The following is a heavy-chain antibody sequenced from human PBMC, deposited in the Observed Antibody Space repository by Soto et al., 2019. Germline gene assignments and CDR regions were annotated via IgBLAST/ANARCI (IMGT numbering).Heavy chain of an antibody. J-gene: IGHJ6*02. CDR3: ARTDRGFYGLDV. V-gene: IGHV3-13*05. Sequence: EVQLVESGGGLVQPGGSLRLSCEASGFTFRNYDMHWVRQGTGKGLEWVSGISAAGDPDYADSVEGRFTISRENAQNSFFLQMNSLRVGDTAVCYCARTDRGFYGLDVWGQGTTVIVSS. CDR2: ISAAGDP. CDR1: GFTFRNYD.